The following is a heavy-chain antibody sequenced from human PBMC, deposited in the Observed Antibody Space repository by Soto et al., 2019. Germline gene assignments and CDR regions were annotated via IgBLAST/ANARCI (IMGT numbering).Heavy chain of an antibody. CDR1: GGSISSYY. D-gene: IGHD6-19*01. CDR3: ARLSGIAVAGPYFDF. V-gene: IGHV4-59*08. J-gene: IGHJ4*02. Sequence: PSETLSLTCTVSGGSISSYYWTWIRQPPGKGLEWIGYIYYRGTTNYNPSLKSRVAISVDTSKNQFSLKLSSVTATDTAVYYCARLSGIAVAGPYFDFWGQGTLVTVSS. CDR2: IYYRGTT.